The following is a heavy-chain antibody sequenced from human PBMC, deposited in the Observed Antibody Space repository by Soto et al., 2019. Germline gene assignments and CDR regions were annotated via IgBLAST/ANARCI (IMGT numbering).Heavy chain of an antibody. J-gene: IGHJ5*02. CDR1: GGTFSSYA. D-gene: IGHD3-22*01. Sequence: SVKVSCKASGGTFSSYAITWVRQAPGQGLEWMGGIIPIFCTANYAQKFQARVTITADESTSTAYMELSSLRSEDTAVYYCARDRGPSSGYYPYWFDPWGQGTLVTVSS. V-gene: IGHV1-69*13. CDR2: IIPIFCTA. CDR3: ARDRGPSSGYYPYWFDP.